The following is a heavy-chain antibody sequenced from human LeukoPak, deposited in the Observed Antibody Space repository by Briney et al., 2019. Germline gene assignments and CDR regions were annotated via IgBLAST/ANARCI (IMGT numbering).Heavy chain of an antibody. V-gene: IGHV3-30*04. CDR1: GFTFSSYA. CDR3: ARDQISVRGVREINYYYYYGMDV. D-gene: IGHD3-10*01. Sequence: GRSLRLSCAASGFTFSSYAMHWVRQAPGKGLGWVAVISYDGSNKYYADSVKGRFTISRDNSKNTLYLQMNSLRAEDTAVYYCARDQISVRGVREINYYYYYGMDVWGKGTTVTVSS. J-gene: IGHJ6*04. CDR2: ISYDGSNK.